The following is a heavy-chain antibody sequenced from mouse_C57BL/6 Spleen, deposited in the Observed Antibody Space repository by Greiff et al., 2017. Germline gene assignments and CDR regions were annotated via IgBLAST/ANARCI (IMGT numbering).Heavy chain of an antibody. CDR3: ARGTGSSGFAY. D-gene: IGHD1-1*01. CDR1: GYAFSSSW. Sequence: QVQLKQSGPELVKPGASVKISCKVSGYAFSSSWMNWVKQRPGKGLEWIGRIYPGDGDTNYNGKFKGKATLTADKSSSSAYMQLSSLTSEDSAVYFCARGTGSSGFAYWGQGTLVTVSA. J-gene: IGHJ3*01. CDR2: IYPGDGDT. V-gene: IGHV1-82*01.